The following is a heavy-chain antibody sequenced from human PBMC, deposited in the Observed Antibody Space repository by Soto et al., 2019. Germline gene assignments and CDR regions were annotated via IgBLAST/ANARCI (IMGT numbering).Heavy chain of an antibody. V-gene: IGHV3-23*01. CDR3: AKRTGYNSGPFDY. D-gene: IGHD6-19*01. Sequence: EVQLLESGGGLVQPGGSLRLSCAASGFTFSSYAMSWVRQAPGKGLEWVSRISGSGGTTYYADSVKGRFTISRDNSKDTVYLQINTLRAEDTAVYYCAKRTGYNSGPFDYWGQGTLVTVSS. J-gene: IGHJ4*02. CDR1: GFTFSSYA. CDR2: ISGSGGTT.